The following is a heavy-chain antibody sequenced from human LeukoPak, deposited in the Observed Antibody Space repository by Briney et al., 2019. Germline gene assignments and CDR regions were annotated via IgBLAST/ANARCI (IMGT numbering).Heavy chain of an antibody. J-gene: IGHJ3*02. CDR2: IYIAGST. D-gene: IGHD1-14*01. Sequence: GGSLRLSCAASGLTVSSNYMTWLRQAPGRGLEWVSLIYIAGSTTYADSVRGRFTISRDNSKNTLYLQMNSLRAEDTAMYYCAREQDHTFDIWGQGTVVTVSS. CDR1: GLTVSSNY. CDR3: AREQDHTFDI. V-gene: IGHV3-66*01.